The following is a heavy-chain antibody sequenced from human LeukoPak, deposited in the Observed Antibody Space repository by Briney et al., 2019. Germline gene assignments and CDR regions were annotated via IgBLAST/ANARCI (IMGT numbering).Heavy chain of an antibody. CDR2: IIPIFGTA. CDR3: ARARLEQQRVPNYFDY. J-gene: IGHJ4*02. D-gene: IGHD6-13*01. Sequence: ASVKVSCKASGGTFSSYAISWVRQAPGQGLEWMGRIIPIFGTANYAQKFQGRVTITTDESTSTAYMELSSLRSEDTAVYYCARARLEQQRVPNYFDYWGQGTLVTVSS. V-gene: IGHV1-69*05. CDR1: GGTFSSYA.